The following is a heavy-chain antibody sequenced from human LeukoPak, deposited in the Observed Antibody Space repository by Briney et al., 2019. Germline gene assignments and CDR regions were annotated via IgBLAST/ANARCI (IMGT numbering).Heavy chain of an antibody. Sequence: SETLSLTCPVSGDSISHYYWTWIRQPPGKGLEWIGYIYYTGSTIYNPSLKSRVTISIDTSKNQFSLQLSSVTAADTAVYYCATISVAATGYNWFDPWGQGTLVTVSS. CDR3: ATISVAATGYNWFDP. CDR1: GDSISHYY. J-gene: IGHJ5*02. CDR2: IYYTGST. D-gene: IGHD6-19*01. V-gene: IGHV4-59*08.